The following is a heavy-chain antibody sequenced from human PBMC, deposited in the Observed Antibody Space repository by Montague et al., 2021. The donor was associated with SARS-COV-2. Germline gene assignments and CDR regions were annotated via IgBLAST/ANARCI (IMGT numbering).Heavy chain of an antibody. CDR1: GGSMSDYY. Sequence: SETLSFTCTVSGGSMSDYYWTWIRQPPGKGPGWIGYFSRSGGSNXSPSLRGRVTISLVTSRSQFSLQLSSVTAADTAFYYCARLTQLGYCSSASCSPALYFDYWGQGFLVSVSS. CDR3: ARLTQLGYCSSASCSPALYFDY. J-gene: IGHJ4*02. V-gene: IGHV4-59*01. CDR2: FSRSGGS. D-gene: IGHD2-15*01.